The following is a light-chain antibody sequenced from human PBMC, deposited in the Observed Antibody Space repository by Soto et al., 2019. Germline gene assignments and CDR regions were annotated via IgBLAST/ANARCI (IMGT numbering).Light chain of an antibody. V-gene: IGLV2-14*02. Sequence: QSVLTQPASVSGSPGQSITISCTGTSSDVGSYNLVSWYQQHPGKAPKLMIYEGSKRPSGVSNRFSGSKSGNTASLTISGLQAEDEADYYCSSYTRSSTSYVFGTGTKVTVL. CDR1: SSDVGSYNL. J-gene: IGLJ1*01. CDR2: EGS. CDR3: SSYTRSSTSYV.